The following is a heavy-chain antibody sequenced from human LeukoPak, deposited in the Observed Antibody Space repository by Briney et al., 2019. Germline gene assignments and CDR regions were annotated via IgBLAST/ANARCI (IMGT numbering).Heavy chain of an antibody. V-gene: IGHV3-15*01. Sequence: GGTLRLSCAASGFTFSSYGMSWVRQAPGKGLEWVGRIKAKAHGGTIEYAAPVKGRFTISRDDSKNTLYLQMNSLKTEDTAVYYCTTDGVGVEGATYDNWGQGTLVSVSS. CDR3: TTDGVGVEGATYDN. CDR1: GFTFSSYG. CDR2: IKAKAHGGTI. J-gene: IGHJ4*02. D-gene: IGHD1-26*01.